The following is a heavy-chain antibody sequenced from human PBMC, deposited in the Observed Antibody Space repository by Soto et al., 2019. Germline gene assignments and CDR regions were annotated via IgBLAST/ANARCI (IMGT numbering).Heavy chain of an antibody. CDR2: IIPIFGTA. V-gene: IGHV1-69*13. Sequence: SVKVSCKASGGTFSSYAISWVRQAPGQGLEWMGGIIPIFGTANYAQKFQGRVTITADDSTSTAYMELSSLRSEDTAVYYCARATVAAIVRIGTYYYYCRDVWRQGTTVTVAS. J-gene: IGHJ6*02. D-gene: IGHD4-4*01. CDR1: GGTFSSYA. CDR3: ARATVAAIVRIGTYYYYCRDV.